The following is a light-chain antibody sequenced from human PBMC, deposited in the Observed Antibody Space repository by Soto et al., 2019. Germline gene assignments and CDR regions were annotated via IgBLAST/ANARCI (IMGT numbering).Light chain of an antibody. CDR3: QQRSNWPQIT. CDR2: DAS. J-gene: IGKJ5*01. V-gene: IGKV3-11*01. Sequence: EIVLTQSPATLSLSPGEGATLSCRASQSVSSYLAWYQQKPGQAPRLLIYDASNRATGIPARFSGSGSGTDFTLTIRSLEPEDFAIYYCQQRSNWPQITFGQGTRLDSK. CDR1: QSVSSY.